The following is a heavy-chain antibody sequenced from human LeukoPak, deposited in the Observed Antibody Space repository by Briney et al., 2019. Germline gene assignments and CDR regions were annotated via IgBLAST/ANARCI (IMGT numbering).Heavy chain of an antibody. V-gene: IGHV3-74*01. CDR2: IRRDGTFT. CDR3: VAVPENWFDP. CDR1: GFTFSTSW. D-gene: IGHD6-19*01. Sequence: GGPLRLSCAASGFTFSTSWMHWVRQVPGKGLEWVSRIRRDGTFTNYADSVKGRFTISRGNAKNTPYLQMNSLRAEDTAVYYCVAVPENWFDPWGQGTLVTVSS. J-gene: IGHJ5*02.